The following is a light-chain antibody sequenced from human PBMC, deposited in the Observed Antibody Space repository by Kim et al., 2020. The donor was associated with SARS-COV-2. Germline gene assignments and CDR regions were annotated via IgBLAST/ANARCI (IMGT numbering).Light chain of an antibody. CDR1: SSDVGGYNF. CDR2: DVS. Sequence: QSALTQPASVSGSPGQSITISCTGTSSDVGGYNFVSWYQQHPGKAPKLMIYDVSNRPSGVSNRFSGSKSSNTASLTISGLQGEDEADYYCSSYTSSSTLGVFGGGTQLTV. J-gene: IGLJ2*01. CDR3: SSYTSSSTLGV. V-gene: IGLV2-14*03.